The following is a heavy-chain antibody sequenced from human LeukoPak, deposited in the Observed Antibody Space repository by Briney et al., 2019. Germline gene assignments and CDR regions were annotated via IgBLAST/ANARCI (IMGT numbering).Heavy chain of an antibody. V-gene: IGHV3-23*01. J-gene: IGHJ4*02. CDR3: AKLTSGWFEDF. Sequence: GGSLRLSCAASGFTFSNYAMTWVRQAPGKGLAWVSAISPSDGNTYYVDSVKGRFTISRDFSKNTLYLQMYSLRAEDTAVYYCAKLTSGWFEDFWGQGTLVTVSS. D-gene: IGHD6-19*01. CDR2: ISPSDGNT. CDR1: GFTFSNYA.